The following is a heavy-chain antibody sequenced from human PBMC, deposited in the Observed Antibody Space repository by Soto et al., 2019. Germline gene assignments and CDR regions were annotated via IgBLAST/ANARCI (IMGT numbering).Heavy chain of an antibody. J-gene: IGHJ4*02. CDR2: IRGSSSMI. Sequence: EVQLVESGGGLVQPGGSLRLSCAASGFTFSSYSMNWVRQAPGKGWEWVSYIRGSSSMIYYEDSVKGRFTISRDNAKNSLYLQMNSLRAEDTAVYYCARDLNPRQEMLYALLGYWGQGTLVTVSS. D-gene: IGHD2-8*01. CDR3: ARDLNPRQEMLYALLGY. CDR1: GFTFSSYS. V-gene: IGHV3-48*01.